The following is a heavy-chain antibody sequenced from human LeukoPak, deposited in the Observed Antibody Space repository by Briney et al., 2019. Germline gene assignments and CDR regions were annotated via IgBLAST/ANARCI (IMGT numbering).Heavy chain of an antibody. CDR3: AREEALRFDY. CDR2: IYYSGST. J-gene: IGHJ4*02. D-gene: IGHD4-17*01. V-gene: IGHV4-59*01. CDR1: GGSISSYY. Sequence: PSETLSLTCTVSGGSISSYYWSWIRQPPGKGLEWIGYIYYSGSTNYNPSLKSRVTISVDTSKNQCSLKLSSVTAADTAVYYCAREEALRFDYWGQGTLVTVSS.